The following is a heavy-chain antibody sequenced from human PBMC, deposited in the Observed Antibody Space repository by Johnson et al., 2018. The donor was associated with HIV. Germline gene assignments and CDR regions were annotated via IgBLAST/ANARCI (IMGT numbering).Heavy chain of an antibody. Sequence: MLLVESGGDLVLPGGSLRLSCAASGFTFSNYAMSWVRQAPGKGLQWVSTIYSGGSTYYADSVKGRFTISRDNSKNTLYLQMNSLRAGDTAVYYCARAYNYPIWGQGTMLTVSS. J-gene: IGHJ3*02. V-gene: IGHV3-66*01. CDR3: ARAYNYPI. D-gene: IGHD1-1*01. CDR2: IYSGGST. CDR1: GFTFSNYA.